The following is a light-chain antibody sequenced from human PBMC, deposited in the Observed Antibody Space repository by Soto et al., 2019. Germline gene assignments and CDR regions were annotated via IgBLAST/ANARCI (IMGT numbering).Light chain of an antibody. J-gene: IGLJ1*01. CDR2: YDS. Sequence: SYELTQPPSVSVAPEKTARLTCGGDNIGSKRVHWYRQKPGQAPVLVIYYDSDRSSGIPERFSGSNSGNTATLTINRVEAGDEADYYCQVWDITTDHYVFGTGTKVTVL. V-gene: IGLV3-21*04. CDR1: NIGSKR. CDR3: QVWDITTDHYV.